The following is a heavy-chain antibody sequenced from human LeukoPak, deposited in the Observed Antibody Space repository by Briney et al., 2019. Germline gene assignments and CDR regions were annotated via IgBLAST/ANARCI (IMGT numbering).Heavy chain of an antibody. CDR1: VFIFNSYG. CDR3: ATDKNSSSAGGVDY. V-gene: IGHV3-23*01. D-gene: IGHD6-6*01. Sequence: GGSLRLSCAACVFIFNSYGMSWVRQAPGKGLEWVPGISRSGFSTDYADSVKGRFTTSRDKTKNTLYLQMNSLRAEDTAVYYCATDKNSSSAGGVDYWGQGTLVTVSS. J-gene: IGHJ4*02. CDR2: ISRSGFST.